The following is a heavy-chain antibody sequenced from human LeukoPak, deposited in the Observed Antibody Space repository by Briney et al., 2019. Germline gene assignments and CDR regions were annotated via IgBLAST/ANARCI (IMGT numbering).Heavy chain of an antibody. D-gene: IGHD3-22*01. Sequence: GESLQISCQSFGYSFTSYWIVWVRQLPGKGLEWMGIIWLGDSDARYNPSLQGQVTISVNKSITTAYLQWSSLKASDTAIYYCVRQKFDSSGYRLDYWGQGTLVTVSS. V-gene: IGHV5-51*01. J-gene: IGHJ4*02. CDR3: VRQKFDSSGYRLDY. CDR2: IWLGDSDA. CDR1: GYSFTSYW.